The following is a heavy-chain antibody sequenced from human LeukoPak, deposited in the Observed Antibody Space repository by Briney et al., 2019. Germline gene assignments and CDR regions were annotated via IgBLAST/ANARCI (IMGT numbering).Heavy chain of an antibody. CDR2: IYHSGST. D-gene: IGHD3-9*01. J-gene: IGHJ3*02. Sequence: SETLSLTCTVSGGSISSGDYYWSWIRQPPGKGLEWIGYIYHSGSTYFNPSLKSRVTISVDKSKNQFSLKLSSVTAADTAVYYCARGYDILTGRVAFDIWGQGTMVTVSS. CDR3: ARGYDILTGRVAFDI. V-gene: IGHV4-30-4*01. CDR1: GGSISSGDYY.